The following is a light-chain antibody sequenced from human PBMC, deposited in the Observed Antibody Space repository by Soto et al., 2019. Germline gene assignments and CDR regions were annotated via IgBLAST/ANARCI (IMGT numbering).Light chain of an antibody. CDR3: QHRHSYPIT. CDR2: TAS. V-gene: IGKV1-9*01. CDR1: QDISSY. J-gene: IGKJ5*01. Sequence: DIQLTQSPSFLSASVGDGITISCRASQDISSYLAWYQQKPGKAPKLLIHTASTLQSGVPSRFSGSGVGAEFTLTISSLQPEDSATYYCQHRHSYPITFGQGTRLEIK.